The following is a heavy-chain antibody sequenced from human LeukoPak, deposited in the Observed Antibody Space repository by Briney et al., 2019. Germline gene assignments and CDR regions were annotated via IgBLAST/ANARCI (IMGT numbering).Heavy chain of an antibody. CDR2: IYYRGST. CDR3: AGGIRGYDWFDY. V-gene: IGHV4-59*01. J-gene: IGHJ4*02. CDR1: GGSISRYY. D-gene: IGHD5-12*01. Sequence: SETLSLTCTVSGGSISRYYWSWIRQPPGRGREWIGYIYYRGSTNYNPSLKSRVTISLDTSKNQFCLKLSSVTAADTAVSYCAGGIRGYDWFDYWGQGTLVTVSS.